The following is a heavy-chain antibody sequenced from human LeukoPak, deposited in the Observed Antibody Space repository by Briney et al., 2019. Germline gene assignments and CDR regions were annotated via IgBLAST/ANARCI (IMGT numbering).Heavy chain of an antibody. CDR1: GDSISSYY. D-gene: IGHD6-13*01. CDR3: ARGRWGIAAAGTSY. Sequence: SETLSLTCTVSGDSISSYYWSWVRQPPGKGLEWLGYIYYSGSTNYNPSLKSRVTMSVDTSKNQFSLRLSSVTAADTAVYYCARGRWGIAAAGTSYWGQGTLVAVSS. J-gene: IGHJ4*02. V-gene: IGHV4-59*01. CDR2: IYYSGST.